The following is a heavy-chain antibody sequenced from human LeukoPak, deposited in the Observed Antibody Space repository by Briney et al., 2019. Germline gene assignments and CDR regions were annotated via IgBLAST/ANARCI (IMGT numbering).Heavy chain of an antibody. J-gene: IGHJ4*02. CDR1: GYTFTGYN. D-gene: IGHD1-1*01. CDR3: ARVGATGTTSPFDY. V-gene: IGHV1-2*02. Sequence: ASVKVSCKASGYTFTGYNMHWVRQAPGQGLEWMGWINPNSGGTNYAQKFQGRVTMTRDTSISTAYMELSRLRSDDTAVYYCARVGATGTTSPFDYWGQGTLVTVSS. CDR2: INPNSGGT.